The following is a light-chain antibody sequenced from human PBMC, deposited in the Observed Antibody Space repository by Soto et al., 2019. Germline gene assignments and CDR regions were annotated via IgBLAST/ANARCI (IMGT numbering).Light chain of an antibody. CDR1: SNDVGGYNY. CDR2: DVS. Sequence: QSALTQPASVSGSPRQSITISCTGTSNDVGGYNYVSWYQQHPGKAPKLMIYDVSNRPSGVSNRFSGSKSGNTASLTISGLQAEDEADYYCSSFTTGSTVVFGGVTKVTVL. V-gene: IGLV2-14*01. J-gene: IGLJ2*01. CDR3: SSFTTGSTVV.